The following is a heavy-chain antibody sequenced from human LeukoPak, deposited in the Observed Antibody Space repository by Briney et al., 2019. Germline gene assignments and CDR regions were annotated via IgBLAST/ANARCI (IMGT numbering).Heavy chain of an antibody. Sequence: GASVTVSCKASGGTFSSYALSWVRQAPGQGLEWMGGIIPTFGTANYAPKFQGRVKIIADKSTSTAYMGLSRLRFEDTAVYYCATGVKLYCSGGSCPNWFDPWGQGTLVTVSS. CDR3: ATGVKLYCSGGSCPNWFDP. V-gene: IGHV1-69*06. D-gene: IGHD2-15*01. J-gene: IGHJ5*02. CDR2: IIPTFGTA. CDR1: GGTFSSYA.